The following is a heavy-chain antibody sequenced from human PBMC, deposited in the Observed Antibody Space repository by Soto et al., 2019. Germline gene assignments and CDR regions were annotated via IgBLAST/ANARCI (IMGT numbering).Heavy chain of an antibody. CDR1: EFIFTNYA. V-gene: IGHV3-23*01. J-gene: IGHJ5*02. CDR3: AKVIFSSTSCYAFSWFDP. D-gene: IGHD2-2*01. Sequence: GVSPXLSFAASEFIFTNYAMTWVRQAPGKGLEWVSAISGSGGGTYYADSVKGRFTISRGNSRNTLYLQMSSLRAEDTAVYYCAKVIFSSTSCYAFSWFDPWGQGTLVTVSS. CDR2: ISGSGGGT.